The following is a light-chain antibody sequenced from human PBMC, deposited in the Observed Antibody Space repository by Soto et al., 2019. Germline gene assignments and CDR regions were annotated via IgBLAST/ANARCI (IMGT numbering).Light chain of an antibody. V-gene: IGKV3-11*01. Sequence: EIVLTQSPATLSLSPGERATVSCRASQSVSNYLGWYQQKAGQAPRLLIYDASNRATGIPVRFSGSGSGTDFTLTISSLEPEDFAVYYCQHGGTFGQGTRLEIK. CDR2: DAS. J-gene: IGKJ5*01. CDR3: QHGGT. CDR1: QSVSNY.